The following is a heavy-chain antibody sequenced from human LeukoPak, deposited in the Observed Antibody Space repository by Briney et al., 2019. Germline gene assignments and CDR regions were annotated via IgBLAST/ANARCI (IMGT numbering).Heavy chain of an antibody. CDR3: ARSLGY. D-gene: IGHD7-27*01. J-gene: IGHJ4*02. CDR2: ISSSSSTI. Sequence: GGSLRLSCAASGFTFSSYSMNWVRQAPGKGLEWVSYISSSSSTIYYADYVKGRFTISRDNAKNSLYLQMNSLRAEDKAVYYCARSLGYWGQGTLVTVSS. CDR1: GFTFSSYS. V-gene: IGHV3-48*01.